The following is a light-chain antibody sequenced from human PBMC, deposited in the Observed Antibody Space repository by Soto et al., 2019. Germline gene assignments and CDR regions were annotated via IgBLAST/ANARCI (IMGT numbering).Light chain of an antibody. Sequence: VLTQSAATLSVSPGERVTLSCRASQNLHSFLNWYQQRPGQAPRPLIYDGSKRAAGVPDRISGDGSGTDYTLTISSLEPEDFAVYYCQQRTRWPMTFGQGTRLEIK. CDR1: QNLHSF. CDR2: DGS. V-gene: IGKV3-11*01. CDR3: QQRTRWPMT. J-gene: IGKJ5*01.